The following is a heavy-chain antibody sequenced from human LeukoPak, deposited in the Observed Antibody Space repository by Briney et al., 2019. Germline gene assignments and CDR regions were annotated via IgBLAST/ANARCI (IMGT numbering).Heavy chain of an antibody. CDR1: GFTFSSNY. V-gene: IGHV3-53*01. CDR3: AKVGSHSYGNDY. D-gene: IGHD5-18*01. J-gene: IGHJ4*02. CDR2: IYSGGST. Sequence: GGSLRLSCAASGFTFSSNYMSWVRQAPGKGLEWVSVIYSGGSTYYADSVKGRFTISRDNSKNTLYLQMNSLRAEDTTVYYCAKVGSHSYGNDYWGQGTLVTVSS.